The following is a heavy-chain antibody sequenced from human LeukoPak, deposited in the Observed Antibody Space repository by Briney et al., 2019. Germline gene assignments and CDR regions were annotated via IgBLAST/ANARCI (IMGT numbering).Heavy chain of an antibody. CDR2: IWYDGNNK. D-gene: IGHD1-26*01. Sequence: PGRSLRLSCAASGFTFSSYGMHWVRQAPGKGLEWVAVIWYDGNNKYYADSVKGRFTISRDNSQNTLYLQMNSLRVEDTAVYYCAKDTGLVAATRYYFDYWGQGTLVTFSS. CDR1: GFTFSSYG. CDR3: AKDTGLVAATRYYFDY. V-gene: IGHV3-33*06. J-gene: IGHJ4*02.